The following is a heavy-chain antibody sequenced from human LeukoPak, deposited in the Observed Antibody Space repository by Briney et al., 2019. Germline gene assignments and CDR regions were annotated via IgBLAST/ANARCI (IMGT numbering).Heavy chain of an antibody. CDR1: GGSFSGYY. Sequence: RTSETLSLTCAVYGGSFSGYYWSWIRQPPGKGLEWIGEINHSGSTNYNPSLKSRVTISVDTSKNQFSLKLSSVTAADTAGYYCARGLAVAGTTDYWGQGTLVTVSS. CDR2: INHSGST. V-gene: IGHV4-34*01. D-gene: IGHD6-19*01. J-gene: IGHJ4*02. CDR3: ARGLAVAGTTDY.